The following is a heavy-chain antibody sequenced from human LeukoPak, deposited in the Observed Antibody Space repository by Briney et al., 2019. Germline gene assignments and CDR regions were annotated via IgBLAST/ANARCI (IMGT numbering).Heavy chain of an antibody. V-gene: IGHV3-7*01. J-gene: IGHJ6*03. Sequence: GGSLRLSCAASGFTFSSYWMSWVRQAPGKGLEWVANIKQDGSGKYYVDSVKGRFTISRDNAKNSLYLQMNSLRAEDTAVYYCARFNGGYDYEGVRRYYYYYYMDVWGKGTTVTVSS. CDR1: GFTFSSYW. D-gene: IGHD5-12*01. CDR3: ARFNGGYDYEGVRRYYYYYYMDV. CDR2: IKQDGSGK.